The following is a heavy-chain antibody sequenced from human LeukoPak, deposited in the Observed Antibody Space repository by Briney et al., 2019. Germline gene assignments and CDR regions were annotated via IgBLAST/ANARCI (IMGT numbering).Heavy chain of an antibody. CDR2: ISYDGSNK. Sequence: GGSLRLSCAASGFTFSSYGMHWVRQAPGRGLEWVAVISYDGSNKYYADSVKGRFTISRDNSKNTLYLQVNSLRAEDTAVYYCAKVSRYSGYAFYYYYGMDVWGQGTTVTVSS. D-gene: IGHD5-12*01. CDR3: AKVSRYSGYAFYYYYGMDV. J-gene: IGHJ6*02. CDR1: GFTFSSYG. V-gene: IGHV3-30*18.